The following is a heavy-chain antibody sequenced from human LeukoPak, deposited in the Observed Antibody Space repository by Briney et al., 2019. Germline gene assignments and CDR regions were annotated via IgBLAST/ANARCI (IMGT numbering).Heavy chain of an antibody. CDR1: GYTFTGYY. V-gene: IGHV1-2*02. CDR2: INADGGGT. D-gene: IGHD6-19*01. J-gene: IGHJ5*02. Sequence: ASVKVSCKASGYTFTGYYIHWVRQAPGQGLEWMGWINADGGGTNYAQKFQGRVTMTRDTSTSTVYMELSSLRSEDTAVYYCARAVAGPWGQGTLVTVSS. CDR3: ARAVAGP.